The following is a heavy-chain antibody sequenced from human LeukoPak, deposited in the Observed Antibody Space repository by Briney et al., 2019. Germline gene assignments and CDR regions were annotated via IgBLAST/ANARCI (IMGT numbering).Heavy chain of an antibody. V-gene: IGHV4-59*01. CDR3: ARVGYYYDSSGINPFDY. CDR2: IYNSGST. CDR1: GGSISSYY. J-gene: IGHJ4*02. Sequence: SETLSLTCTVSGGSISSYYWTWIRQPPGKGLEWIGYIYNSGSTNYNPSLKSRVTISVDTSKNQFSLKLSSVTAADTAVYYCARVGYYYDSSGINPFDYWGQGTLVTVSS. D-gene: IGHD3-22*01.